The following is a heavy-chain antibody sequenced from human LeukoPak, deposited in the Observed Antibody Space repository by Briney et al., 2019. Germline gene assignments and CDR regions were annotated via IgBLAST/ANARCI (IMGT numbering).Heavy chain of an antibody. Sequence: ASVKVSCKASGYTFTAHYIHWVRQAPGQGLEWMGWINPNSGDTNYAQKFQGRVTMTRDTSISTAYMELSRLRSDDTAVYYCARDKAVTTEVTQYFQHWGQGTLVTVSS. CDR1: GYTFTAHY. CDR2: INPNSGDT. D-gene: IGHD4-23*01. J-gene: IGHJ1*01. V-gene: IGHV1-2*02. CDR3: ARDKAVTTEVTQYFQH.